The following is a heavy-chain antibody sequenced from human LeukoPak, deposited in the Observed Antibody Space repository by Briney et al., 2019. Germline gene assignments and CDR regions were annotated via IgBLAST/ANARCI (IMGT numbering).Heavy chain of an antibody. J-gene: IGHJ4*02. CDR1: GFTFSSYA. CDR2: IKQDGSEK. D-gene: IGHD6-6*01. CDR3: ARDVYSSSNY. V-gene: IGHV3-7*01. Sequence: GGSLRLSCAASGFTFSSYAMSWVRQAPGKGLEWVANIKQDGSEKYYVDSVKGRFTISRDNARNSLYLQMNSLRAEDTAVYYCARDVYSSSNYWGQGTLVTVSS.